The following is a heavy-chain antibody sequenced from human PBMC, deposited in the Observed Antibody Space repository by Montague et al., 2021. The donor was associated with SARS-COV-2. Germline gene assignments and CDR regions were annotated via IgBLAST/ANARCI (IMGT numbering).Heavy chain of an antibody. CDR3: ATVLAYCGGDCEFHFDW. D-gene: IGHD2-21*01. V-gene: IGHV1-24*01. J-gene: IGHJ4*02. CDR1: GYTLTELA. Sequence: SVKVSCKVSGYTLTELAIHWVRQAPGKGLEWMGGFDPEVDETIYAQKFQGRVTMTEDTSTDTAYMELSSLRSGDTAVYYCATVLAYCGGDCEFHFDWWGQGALVTVSS. CDR2: FDPEVDET.